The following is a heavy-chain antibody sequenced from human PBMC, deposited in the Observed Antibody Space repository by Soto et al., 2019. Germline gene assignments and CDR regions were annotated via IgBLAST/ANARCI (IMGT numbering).Heavy chain of an antibody. CDR3: ARGVNGYYYVDY. Sequence: EVQLVESGGNVLQPGGSQRLSCAASGFISSSYWMHWVRQAPGKGLVWVSRINRDGSRTDYADSVKGRFAVSRDNAKNTVLLQMNSLRADDTAVYYCARGVNGYYYVDYWGQGTLVTVSS. D-gene: IGHD2-8*01. V-gene: IGHV3-74*01. CDR2: INRDGSRT. CDR1: GFISSSYW. J-gene: IGHJ4*02.